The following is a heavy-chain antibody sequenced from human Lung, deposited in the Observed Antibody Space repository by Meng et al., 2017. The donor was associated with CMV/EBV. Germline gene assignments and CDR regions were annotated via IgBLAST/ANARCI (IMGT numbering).Heavy chain of an antibody. CDR3: TRGPNCSSASCLKLDP. CDR1: GGSISSSNYY. J-gene: IGHJ5*02. V-gene: IGHV4-39*07. CDR2: MHHSGTT. Sequence: SETLSLXCTVSGGSISSSNYYWAWIRQPPGKGLEWIVSMHHSGTTYYNSSLKSRVIMSLDTSKNQFSLELNSVTAADTAVYYCTRGPNCSSASCLKLDPWGQGXLVTVSS. D-gene: IGHD2-2*01.